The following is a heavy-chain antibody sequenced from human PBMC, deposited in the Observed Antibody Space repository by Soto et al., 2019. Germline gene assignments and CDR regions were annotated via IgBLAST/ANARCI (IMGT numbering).Heavy chain of an antibody. D-gene: IGHD2-21*01. CDR2: VNHSGST. V-gene: IGHV4-34*01. Sequence: QVQLQQWGAGLLKPSETLSLTCAVYGGSFSGYYWSWIRQPPGKGLEWIGEVNHSGSTSYNSSLKGRVTISVDTSKNQFSLKLSPVTATDTAVYYCARPHIHGGFDYWGQGTLLTVSS. CDR3: ARPHIHGGFDY. J-gene: IGHJ4*02. CDR1: GGSFSGYY.